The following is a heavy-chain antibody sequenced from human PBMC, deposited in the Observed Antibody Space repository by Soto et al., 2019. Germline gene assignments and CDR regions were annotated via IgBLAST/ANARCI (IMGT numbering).Heavy chain of an antibody. Sequence: QVQLVQSGVEVKKPGSTVKVSCKASGGTFSSYSISWVRQAPGQGLEWMGRIIPILGIVNYAQKFQGRVTIIADKSTRTDHMELSSLRSEDTAVYYCARDTTVTTGTGYFDYWGQGTLVTVSS. D-gene: IGHD4-17*01. CDR2: IIPILGIV. CDR1: GGTFSSYS. V-gene: IGHV1-69*02. CDR3: ARDTTVTTGTGYFDY. J-gene: IGHJ4*02.